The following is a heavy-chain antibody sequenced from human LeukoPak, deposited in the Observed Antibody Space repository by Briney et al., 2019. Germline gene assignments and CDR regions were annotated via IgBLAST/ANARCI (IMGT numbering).Heavy chain of an antibody. CDR1: GFFVSTTY. D-gene: IGHD6-13*01. Sequence: PGGSLRLSCATSGFFVSTTYMSWVRQAPGKGLEWVSVIYSGGSTYHADSVKGRFTISRDNLRNTVYLQMNSLRAEDTAVYYCARGGLSSWGYWGQGTLVTVSS. CDR3: ARGGLSSWGY. CDR2: IYSGGST. J-gene: IGHJ4*02. V-gene: IGHV3-66*01.